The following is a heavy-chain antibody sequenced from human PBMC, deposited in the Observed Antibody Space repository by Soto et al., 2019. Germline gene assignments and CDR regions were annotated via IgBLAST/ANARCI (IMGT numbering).Heavy chain of an antibody. CDR1: GGSVTSGSYY. J-gene: IGHJ4*02. CDR2: IHYSGST. D-gene: IGHD6-19*01. V-gene: IGHV4-61*01. Sequence: SETLSLTCTVSGGSVTSGSYYWTWIRQPPGKRLEWIGYIHYSGSTNYQPSLKSRVTMSVDTSKTQFSLKLSSVTAADTAVYYCARSVAVPGAHIDYWGQGTQVTVSS. CDR3: ARSVAVPGAHIDY.